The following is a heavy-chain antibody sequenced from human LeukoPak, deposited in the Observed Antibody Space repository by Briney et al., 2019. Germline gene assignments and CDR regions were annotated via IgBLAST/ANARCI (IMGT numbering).Heavy chain of an antibody. CDR2: INPNSGGT. V-gene: IGHV1-2*02. D-gene: IGHD3-10*01. CDR1: GYTFTGYY. Sequence: RASVKVSCKASGYTFTGYYMHWVRQAPGQGLEWMGWINPNSGGTNYAQKFQGRVTMTRDTSISTAYMELSRLRSDDTAVYYCARYKFDGSGSYLGYWGQGTLVTVSS. CDR3: ARYKFDGSGSYLGY. J-gene: IGHJ4*02.